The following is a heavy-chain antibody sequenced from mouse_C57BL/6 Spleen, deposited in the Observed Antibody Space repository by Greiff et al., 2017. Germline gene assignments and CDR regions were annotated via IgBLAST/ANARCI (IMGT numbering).Heavy chain of an antibody. Sequence: VQLQQPGAELVKPGASVKMSCKASGYTFTSYWITWVKQRPGQGLEWIGDIYPGSGSTNYNEKFKSKATLTVDPSSSTAYMQLSRLTSEDSAVYYCARHGSSYYYYAMDYWGQGTSVTVSS. V-gene: IGHV1-55*01. D-gene: IGHD1-1*01. CDR1: GYTFTSYW. CDR2: IYPGSGST. CDR3: ARHGSSYYYYAMDY. J-gene: IGHJ4*01.